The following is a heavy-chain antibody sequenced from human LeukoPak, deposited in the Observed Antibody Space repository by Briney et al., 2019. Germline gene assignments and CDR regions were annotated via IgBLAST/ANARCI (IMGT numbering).Heavy chain of an antibody. D-gene: IGHD3-22*01. CDR3: TTVAYYYDSSGAG. J-gene: IGHJ4*02. CDR2: IKSKTDGGTT. CDR1: GFTFSNAW. Sequence: GGSLRLSCAASGFTFSNAWMNWVRQAPGKGLEWDGRIKSKTDGGTTDYAAPVKGRFTISRDDSKNTLYLQMNSLKTEDTAVYYCTTVAYYYDSSGAGWGQGTLVTVSS. V-gene: IGHV3-15*07.